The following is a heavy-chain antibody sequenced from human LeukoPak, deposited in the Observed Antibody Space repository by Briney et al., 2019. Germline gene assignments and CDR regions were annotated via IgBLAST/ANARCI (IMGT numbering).Heavy chain of an antibody. CDR3: ATVVSTSPGAFQH. Sequence: SVKVSCKVSGYTLTELSMHWVRQAPGKGLEWMGGFDPEDGETIYAQKFQGRVTMTEDTSTDTAYMELSSLRSEDTAVYYCATVVSTSPGAFQHWGQGTLVTVSS. V-gene: IGHV1-24*01. J-gene: IGHJ1*01. CDR1: GYTLTELS. CDR2: FDPEDGET. D-gene: IGHD2-2*01.